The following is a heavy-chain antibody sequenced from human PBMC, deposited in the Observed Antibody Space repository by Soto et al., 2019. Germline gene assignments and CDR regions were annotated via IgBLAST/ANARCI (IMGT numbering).Heavy chain of an antibody. CDR2: IWYDGSNK. J-gene: IGHJ4*02. CDR3: ARDAAVVVPTEPDLGSRNGFDY. CDR1: GFTFSSYG. V-gene: IGHV3-33*01. Sequence: PGGSLRLSCAASGFTFSSYGMHWVRQAPGKGLEWVAVIWYDGSNKYYADSVKGRFTISRDNSKNTLYLQMNSLRAEDTAVYYCARDAAVVVPTEPDLGSRNGFDYWGQGTLVTVSS. D-gene: IGHD2-2*01.